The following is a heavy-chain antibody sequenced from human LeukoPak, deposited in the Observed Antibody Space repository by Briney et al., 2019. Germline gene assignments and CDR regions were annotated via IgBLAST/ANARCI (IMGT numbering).Heavy chain of an antibody. CDR3: ATDRCSGGSCYLGLDY. D-gene: IGHD2-15*01. CDR2: FDPEDGET. Sequence: GASVKVSCKVSGYTLTELSMRWVRQAPGKGLEWMGGFDPEDGETIYAQKFQGRVTMTEDTSTDTAYMELSSLRSEDTAVYYCATDRCSGGSCYLGLDYWGQGTLVTVSS. V-gene: IGHV1-24*01. CDR1: GYTLTELS. J-gene: IGHJ4*02.